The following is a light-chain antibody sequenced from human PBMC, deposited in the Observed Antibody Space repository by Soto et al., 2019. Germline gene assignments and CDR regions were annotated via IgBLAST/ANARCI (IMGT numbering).Light chain of an antibody. Sequence: DIEITQSHATLSASFGDRVTITCRASPSISSWLAWYQQKPGKAPKLLIYKASTLKSGVPSRFSGSGSGTEFTLTISSLQPDDFATYYCQHYNSYSEAFGQGTKV. CDR3: QHYNSYSEA. J-gene: IGKJ1*01. CDR2: KAS. V-gene: IGKV1-5*03. CDR1: PSISSW.